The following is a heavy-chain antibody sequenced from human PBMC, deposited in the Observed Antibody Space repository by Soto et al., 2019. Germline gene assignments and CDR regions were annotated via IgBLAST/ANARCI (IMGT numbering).Heavy chain of an antibody. J-gene: IGHJ4*02. CDR1: GYTFTSYY. D-gene: IGHD3-22*01. Sequence: QVQLVQSGAEVKKPGASVKVSCKASGYTFTSYYMHWVRQAPGQGLEWMGIINPSGGSTSYAQKFQGRVTMTRDTSTGTVYMELSSLRSEDTAVYYCAREGQIGIAAADCYDSSGYYYGGLDYWGQGTLVTVSS. CDR2: INPSGGST. CDR3: AREGQIGIAAADCYDSSGYYYGGLDY. V-gene: IGHV1-46*03.